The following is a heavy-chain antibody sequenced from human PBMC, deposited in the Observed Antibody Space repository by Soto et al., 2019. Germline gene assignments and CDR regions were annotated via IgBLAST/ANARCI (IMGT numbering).Heavy chain of an antibody. V-gene: IGHV4-34*01. D-gene: IGHD6-19*01. Sequence: PSETLSLTCAVYGGSFSGYYWSWIRQPPGKGLEWIGEINHSGSTNYNPSLKSRVTISVDTSKNQFSLKLSSVTAADTAVYYCARGRQQWLVHIGRLNWFAPWAQRTLVTVSS. J-gene: IGHJ5*02. CDR2: INHSGST. CDR3: ARGRQQWLVHIGRLNWFAP. CDR1: GGSFSGYY.